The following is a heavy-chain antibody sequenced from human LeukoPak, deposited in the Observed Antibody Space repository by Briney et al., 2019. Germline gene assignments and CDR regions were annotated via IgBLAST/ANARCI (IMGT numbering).Heavy chain of an antibody. CDR2: DYHSGTT. D-gene: IGHD5-18*01. V-gene: IGHV4-38-2*02. Sequence: SGTLSLTCTVCVYLHTSGYYRAWLRQPPGTGLEWIHSDYHSGTTHYSPSLKRLAIISVDTSKNQFTLKLTSETAADTSVYSCAGEYGYGRLDYWGPGALVTVAS. CDR3: AGEYGYGRLDY. CDR1: VYLHTSGYY. J-gene: IGHJ4*02.